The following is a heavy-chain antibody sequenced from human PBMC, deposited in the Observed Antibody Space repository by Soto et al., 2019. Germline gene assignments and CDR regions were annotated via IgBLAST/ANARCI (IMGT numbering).Heavy chain of an antibody. CDR1: GFTFSTYS. V-gene: IGHV3-21*01. Sequence: GGSLRLSCAASGFTFSTYSMNWVRQSPGKGLEWVSSISGSGNYTHYADFLRGRFTISRDNAKTSLYLQMNSLRAEDTAVYYCAREGINNYNEYYFDSWGQGTVVTVSS. CDR2: ISGSGNYT. CDR3: AREGINNYNEYYFDS. D-gene: IGHD4-4*01. J-gene: IGHJ4*02.